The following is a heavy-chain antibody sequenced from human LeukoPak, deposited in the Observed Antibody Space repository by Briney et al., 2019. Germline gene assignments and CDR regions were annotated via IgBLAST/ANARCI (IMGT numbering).Heavy chain of an antibody. CDR1: GGSISTSGYYSGGYY. V-gene: IGHV4-31*03. J-gene: IGHJ6*03. Sequence: PSQTLSLTCTVSGGSISTSGYYSGGYYWSWIRQHPGKGLEWIGYIHYSGTTYYNPSLKSRVTISVDTSENQFSLKLNSVTVADTAVYYCARVRPGYYYMDVWGKGTTVTVSS. CDR3: ARVRPGYYYMDV. CDR2: IHYSGTT.